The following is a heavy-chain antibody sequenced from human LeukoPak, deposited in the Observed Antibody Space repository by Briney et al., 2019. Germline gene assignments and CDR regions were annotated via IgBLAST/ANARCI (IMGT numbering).Heavy chain of an antibody. V-gene: IGHV4-39*07. D-gene: IGHD5-12*01. CDR2: IYYSGST. CDR3: ARSSGYDPSWFDP. Sequence: PSETLSLTCTVSGGSISSSSYYWGWIRQPPGKGLEWIGSIYYSGSTYYNPSLKSRVTISVDTSKNQFSLKLSSVTAADTAVYYCARSSGYDPSWFDPWGQGTLVTVSS. CDR1: GGSISSSSYY. J-gene: IGHJ5*02.